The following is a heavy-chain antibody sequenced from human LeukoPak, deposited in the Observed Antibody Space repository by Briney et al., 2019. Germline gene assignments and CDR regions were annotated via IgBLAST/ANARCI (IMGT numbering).Heavy chain of an antibody. Sequence: GGSLRLSCAASGFTFSSYSMNWVRQAPGKGLEWVSSISSSSSYIYYADSVKGRFTISRDNAENSLYLQMNSLRAEDTAVYYCARETRWGGFDPWGQGTLVTVSS. CDR3: ARETRWGGFDP. J-gene: IGHJ5*02. CDR1: GFTFSSYS. CDR2: ISSSSSYI. D-gene: IGHD4-23*01. V-gene: IGHV3-21*01.